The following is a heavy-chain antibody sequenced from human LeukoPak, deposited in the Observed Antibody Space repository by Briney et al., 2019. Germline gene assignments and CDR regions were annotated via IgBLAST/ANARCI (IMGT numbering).Heavy chain of an antibody. CDR1: GYTFTSYY. CDR3: ARARRRSGSYYRGFDY. J-gene: IGHJ4*02. V-gene: IGHV1-46*01. Sequence: GASVKVSCKASGYTFTSYYIHWVRQAPGQGLEWMGIINPSGGSTSYAQKFQGRLTMTRDTSTSTVYMELSSLRSEDTAVYYCARARRRSGSYYRGFDYWGQGTLVTVSS. CDR2: INPSGGST. D-gene: IGHD3-10*01.